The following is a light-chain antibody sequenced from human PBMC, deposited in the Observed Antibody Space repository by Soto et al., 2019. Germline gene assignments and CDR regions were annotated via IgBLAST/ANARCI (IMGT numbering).Light chain of an antibody. CDR2: GAS. J-gene: IGKJ1*01. CDR3: QQYDTSPRT. CDR1: QSVSSNY. V-gene: IGKV3-20*01. Sequence: EIVLTQSPGPLSLSPGERATLSCRASQSVSSNYLAWYQQKRGQAPRLLIYGASNRATGIPTRFSGSGSGTDFTLTISRLEPEDFAVYYCQQYDTSPRTFGQGTKVEI.